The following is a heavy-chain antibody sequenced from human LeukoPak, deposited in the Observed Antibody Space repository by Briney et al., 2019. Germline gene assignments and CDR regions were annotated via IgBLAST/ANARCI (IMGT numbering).Heavy chain of an antibody. D-gene: IGHD4-11*01. CDR3: ARDAIQYDAFDI. V-gene: IGHV3-11*04. J-gene: IGHJ3*02. Sequence: PGGSLRLSCAASGFSFSDFYMTWIRQAPGKGLEWFAYISSTGSTIYYADSVKGRFTVSRDNAKNSLYLQMNSLRAEDTAVYYCARDAIQYDAFDIWGQGTMVTVSS. CDR2: ISSTGSTI. CDR1: GFSFSDFY.